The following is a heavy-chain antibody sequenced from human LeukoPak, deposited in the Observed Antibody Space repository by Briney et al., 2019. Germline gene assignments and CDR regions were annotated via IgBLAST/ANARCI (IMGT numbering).Heavy chain of an antibody. D-gene: IGHD2-2*01. V-gene: IGHV4-30-4*08. Sequence: PSQTLSLTCTVSGGSISSGDYYWSWIRQPPGKGLEWIGYIYYSGSTYYNPSLKSRVTISVDTSKNQFSLKLSSVTAADTAVYYCARLSNFVVVPGAQFDPWGQGTLVTVSS. J-gene: IGHJ5*02. CDR3: ARLSNFVVVPGAQFDP. CDR2: IYYSGST. CDR1: GGSISSGDYY.